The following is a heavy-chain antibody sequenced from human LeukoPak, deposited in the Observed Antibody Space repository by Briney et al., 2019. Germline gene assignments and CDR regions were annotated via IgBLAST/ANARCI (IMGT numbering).Heavy chain of an antibody. CDR3: AVGVLSGGHEWAFYI. V-gene: IGHV1-8*01. Sequence: GASVKVSCKASGYTFTNYDINWVRQASGQGLEWMAWVNPNNGNTGNAQKFQGRVTLTRITSISTAYMELSGLRSEDTAVYYCAVGVLSGGHEWAFYIWGQGTMVTVSS. CDR1: GYTFTNYD. J-gene: IGHJ3*02. CDR2: VNPNNGNT. D-gene: IGHD5-12*01.